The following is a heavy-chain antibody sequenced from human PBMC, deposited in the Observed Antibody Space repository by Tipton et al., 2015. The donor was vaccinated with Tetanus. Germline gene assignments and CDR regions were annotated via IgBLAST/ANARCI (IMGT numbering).Heavy chain of an antibody. CDR3: ARHLTYTYTSRYFDY. V-gene: IGHV4-61*03. D-gene: IGHD5-18*01. J-gene: IGHJ4*02. CDR1: GGSLRGGDHY. Sequence: TLSLTCTVSGGSLRGGDHYWSWIRQPPGKGLEWLAYVSSSGASNSNYSLKSRITVSRDTSKNHFSLNLTSVTAADTAVYYCARHLTYTYTSRYFDYWGLGTLVTVSS. CDR2: VSSSGAS.